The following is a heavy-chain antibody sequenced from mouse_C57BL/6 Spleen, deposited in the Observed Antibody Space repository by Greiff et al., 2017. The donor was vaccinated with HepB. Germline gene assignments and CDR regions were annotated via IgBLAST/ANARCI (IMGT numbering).Heavy chain of an antibody. J-gene: IGHJ3*01. D-gene: IGHD2-4*01. CDR2: ISSGSSTI. V-gene: IGHV5-17*01. Sequence: VQLKESGGGLVKPGGSLKLSCAASGFTFSDYGMHWVRQAPEKGLEWVAYISSGSSTIYYADTVKGRFTISRDNAKNTLFLQMTSLRSEDTAMYYCASYYDYDRGFAYWGQGTLVTVSA. CDR1: GFTFSDYG. CDR3: ASYYDYDRGFAY.